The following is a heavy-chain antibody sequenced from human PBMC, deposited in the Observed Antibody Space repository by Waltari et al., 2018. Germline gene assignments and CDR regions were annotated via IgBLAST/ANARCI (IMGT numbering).Heavy chain of an antibody. Sequence: QVQLVQSGAEVKKPGSSVKVHCKASGGTFSSYAIIWVRQAPGQGLEWMGRIIPIFGTANYAQKFQGRVTITADESTSTAYMELSSLRSEDTAVYYCARDPLGSASGYDVPGFDYWGQGTLVTVSS. CDR3: ARDPLGSASGYDVPGFDY. J-gene: IGHJ4*02. CDR2: IIPIFGTA. CDR1: GGTFSSYA. V-gene: IGHV1-69*15. D-gene: IGHD5-12*01.